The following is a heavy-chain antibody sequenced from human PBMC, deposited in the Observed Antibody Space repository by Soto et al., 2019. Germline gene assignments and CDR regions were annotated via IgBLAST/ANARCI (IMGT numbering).Heavy chain of an antibody. CDR2: ISSSSSTI. CDR3: ARDPRDLSGVAVSRFDP. V-gene: IGHV3-48*02. CDR1: GFTFSSYS. Sequence: EVQLVESGGGLVQPGGSLRLSCAASGFTFSSYSMNWVRQAPGKGLEWVSYISSSSSTIYYADSVKGRFTIYRDNAKKSLYLQMNSLRDEDTAVYYCARDPRDLSGVAVSRFDPWGQGTLVTVSS. D-gene: IGHD2-8*01. J-gene: IGHJ5*02.